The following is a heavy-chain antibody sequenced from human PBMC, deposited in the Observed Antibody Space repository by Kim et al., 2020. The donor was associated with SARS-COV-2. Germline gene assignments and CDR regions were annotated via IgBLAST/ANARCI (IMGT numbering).Heavy chain of an antibody. D-gene: IGHD3-22*01. V-gene: IGHV3-74*01. CDR3: AREPYFYYYDSSGYYSRGRYYYGMDV. CDR1: GFTFSSYW. CDR2: INSDGSST. Sequence: GGSLRLSCAASGFTFSSYWMHWVRQAPGKGLVWVSRINSDGSSTSYADSVKGRFTISRDNAKNTLYLQMNSLRAEDTAVYYCAREPYFYYYDSSGYYSRGRYYYGMDVWGQGTTVTVSS. J-gene: IGHJ6*02.